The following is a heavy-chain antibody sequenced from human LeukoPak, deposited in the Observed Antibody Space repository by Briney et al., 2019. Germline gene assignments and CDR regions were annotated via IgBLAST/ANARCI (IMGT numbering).Heavy chain of an antibody. CDR2: IYYSGST. CDR1: GGSISSYY. D-gene: IGHD5-12*01. CDR3: ARRSGYDSPDY. V-gene: IGHV4-59*01. J-gene: IGHJ4*02. Sequence: PSETLSLTCTVSGGSISSYYWSWIRQPPGKGLEWIGYIYYSGSTNYNPSLKSRVTISVDTSKNQFSLKLSSVTAADTAVYYWARRSGYDSPDYWGQGTLVTVSS.